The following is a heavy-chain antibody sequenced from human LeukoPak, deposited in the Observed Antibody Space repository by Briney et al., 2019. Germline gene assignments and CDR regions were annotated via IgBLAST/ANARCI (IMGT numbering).Heavy chain of an antibody. Sequence: SETLSLTCAVSGGSISSGGYFWSWIRQPPGKGLEWIGYIYHSGSTYYNPSLKSRVTISVDRSKNQFSLKLSSVTAADTAVYYCARAPYLTGNNWFDPWGQGTLVTVSS. V-gene: IGHV4-30-2*01. D-gene: IGHD3-9*01. CDR1: GGSISSGGYF. CDR3: ARAPYLTGNNWFDP. CDR2: IYHSGST. J-gene: IGHJ5*02.